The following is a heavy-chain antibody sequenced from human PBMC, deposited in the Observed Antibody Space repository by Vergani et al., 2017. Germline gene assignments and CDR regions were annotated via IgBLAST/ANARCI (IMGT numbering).Heavy chain of an antibody. V-gene: IGHV3-48*04. CDR2: ISSSSSTI. Sequence: EVQLVESGGGLVQPGGSLRLSCAASGFTFSSYSMNWVRQAPGKGLEWVSYISSSSSTIYYADSVKGRFTISRDNAKNSLYLQMNSLGAEDTAVYYCARDRDYGDFYGMDVWGQGTTVTVSS. D-gene: IGHD4-17*01. CDR3: ARDRDYGDFYGMDV. CDR1: GFTFSSYS. J-gene: IGHJ6*02.